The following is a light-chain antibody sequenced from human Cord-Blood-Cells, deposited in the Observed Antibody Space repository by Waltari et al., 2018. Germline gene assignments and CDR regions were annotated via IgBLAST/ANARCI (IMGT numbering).Light chain of an antibody. V-gene: IGLV2-11*01. CDR3: CSYAGSYNVV. CDR2: DVS. J-gene: IGLJ2*01. Sequence: GTSSDVGGYNYVSWYQQHPGKAPKLMIYDVSKRPSGVPDRFSGSKSGNTASLTISGLQAEDEADYYCCSYAGSYNVVFGGGTKLTVL. CDR1: SSDVGGYNY.